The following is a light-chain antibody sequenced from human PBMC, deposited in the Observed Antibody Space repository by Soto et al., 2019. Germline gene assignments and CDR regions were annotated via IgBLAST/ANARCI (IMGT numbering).Light chain of an antibody. V-gene: IGLV1-40*01. CDR2: GNS. J-gene: IGLJ1*01. CDR3: QSYDSSLSGDV. Sequence: QPVLTQPPSVSGAPGQRVTISCTGSSSNIGAGYDVHWYQQLPGTAPKLLIYGNSNRPSGVPDRFSGSKSGTSAFLAITGLQAEDEADYYCQSYDSSLSGDVFGTGTKVTVL. CDR1: SSNIGAGYD.